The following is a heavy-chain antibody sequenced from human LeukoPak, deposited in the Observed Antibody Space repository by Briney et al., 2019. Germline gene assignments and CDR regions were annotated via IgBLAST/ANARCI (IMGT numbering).Heavy chain of an antibody. CDR2: IYTGDSDT. J-gene: IGHJ4*02. CDR3: ARHYSAVTYIDY. V-gene: IGHV5-51*01. D-gene: IGHD4-11*01. Sequence: GESLKISCKGSGSRFTSYWIGWVRQMPRKGLEWMGIIYTGDSDTRYSPSFQGQVTISADKSIATAYLQWSSLKASDTAMYYCARHYSAVTYIDYWGQGTLVTVSS. CDR1: GSRFTSYW.